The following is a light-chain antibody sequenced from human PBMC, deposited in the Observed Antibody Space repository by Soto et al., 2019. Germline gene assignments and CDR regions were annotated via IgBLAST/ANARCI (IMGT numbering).Light chain of an antibody. V-gene: IGKV4-1*01. Sequence: DIVMTQSPESLAVSLGERATINCKSSRSVLWTSSNKNYLAWYQQKSGQSPKLLIYWASTRESGVPDRFSGSGSGTDFTLTISSVQAEDVAVYYCQQYYGAWTFGQGTRVEI. CDR2: WAS. CDR1: RSVLWTSSNKNY. CDR3: QQYYGAWT. J-gene: IGKJ1*01.